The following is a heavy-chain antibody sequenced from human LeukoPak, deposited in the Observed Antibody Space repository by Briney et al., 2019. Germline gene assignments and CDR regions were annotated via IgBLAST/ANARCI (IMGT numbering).Heavy chain of an antibody. CDR1: GGSVSRDNYS. D-gene: IGHD3-10*01. J-gene: IGHJ4*02. CDR2: SHHSGRA. Sequence: PSETLSLTCTVSGGSVSRDNYSWSWIRQLPGKGLEWIAESHHSGRANYNPSLKSRVAVSIDTSKNHFSLRLSSVTAADTAMYYCARSDYGSANYYWSLDDWGQGTLVTVSS. V-gene: IGHV4-61*01. CDR3: ARSDYGSANYYWSLDD.